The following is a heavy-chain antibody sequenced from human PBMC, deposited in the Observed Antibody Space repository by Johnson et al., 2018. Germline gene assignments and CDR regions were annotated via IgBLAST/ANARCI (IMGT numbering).Heavy chain of an antibody. J-gene: IGHJ6*03. CDR1: GFAFSSYW. D-gene: IGHD5-18*01. V-gene: IGHV3-7*01. CDR2: IKEDGNKI. CDR3: ARVTDVETPILDYYYHYMDV. Sequence: VQLVESGGGLVQPGGSLRLSCAASGFAFSSYWMSWVRQAPGKGLEWVANIKEDGNKIYYVDSVRGRFTISRDNAKYSLYLQMNSLRAEDTAVYYCARVTDVETPILDYYYHYMDVWGKGTKVTVSS.